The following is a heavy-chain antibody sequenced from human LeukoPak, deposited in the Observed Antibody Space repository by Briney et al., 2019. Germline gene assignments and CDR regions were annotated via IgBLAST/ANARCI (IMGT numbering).Heavy chain of an antibody. CDR3: AARKVRGVWFYLDY. V-gene: IGHV3-23*01. D-gene: IGHD3-10*01. CDR1: GFTVSAYA. J-gene: IGHJ4*02. CDR2: IYDDNT. Sequence: GALRLSCAASGFTVSAYAMAWVRQAPGKGLEWVSTIYDDNTYYADSVKGRFAISTDNSKNTLYLQMNSLRVEDTAVYFCAARKVRGVWFYLDYRGQGTLVTVSS.